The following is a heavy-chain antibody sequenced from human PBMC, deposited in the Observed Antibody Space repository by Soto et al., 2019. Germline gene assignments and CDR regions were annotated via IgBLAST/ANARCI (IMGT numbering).Heavy chain of an antibody. V-gene: IGHV1-2*02. CDR2: INPNSGGT. J-gene: IGHJ6*02. D-gene: IGHD6-13*01. CDR1: GYTFTGYY. CDR3: ARVAAAGGYYYGMDV. Sequence: VASVKVSCKASGYTFTGYYMHWVRQAPGQGLEWMGWINPNSGGTNYAQKFQGRVTMTRDTSISTAYMELSRLRSDDTAVYYCARVAAAGGYYYGMDVWGQGTTVTVSS.